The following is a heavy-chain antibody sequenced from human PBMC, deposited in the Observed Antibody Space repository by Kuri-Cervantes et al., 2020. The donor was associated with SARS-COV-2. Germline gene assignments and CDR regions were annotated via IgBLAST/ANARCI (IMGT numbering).Heavy chain of an antibody. CDR2: INPNSGGT. Sequence: ASVKVSCKASGYTFTGYYMHWVRQAPGQGLEWMGWINPNSGGTNYAQKFQGRVTMTRDTSISTAYMELSRLGSDDTAVYYCARDPEPYDYVWGSYRPRPGHYYYMDVWGKGTTVTVSS. CDR1: GYTFTGYY. J-gene: IGHJ6*03. D-gene: IGHD3-16*02. CDR3: ARDPEPYDYVWGSYRPRPGHYYYMDV. V-gene: IGHV1-2*02.